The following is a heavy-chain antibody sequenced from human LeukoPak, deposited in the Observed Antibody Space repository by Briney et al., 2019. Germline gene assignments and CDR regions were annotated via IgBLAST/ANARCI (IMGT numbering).Heavy chain of an antibody. Sequence: SETLSLTCAVYGGSFCGYYWNWIRQPPGKGLEWVGEINHSGSTNYNPSLKSRFTISVDTSKNQFSLKLSSVTAADTAVYYCARFRIDCSSTSCYLYYFDYWGQGTLVTVSS. CDR1: GGSFCGYY. CDR3: ARFRIDCSSTSCYLYYFDY. V-gene: IGHV4-34*01. J-gene: IGHJ4*02. CDR2: INHSGST. D-gene: IGHD2-2*01.